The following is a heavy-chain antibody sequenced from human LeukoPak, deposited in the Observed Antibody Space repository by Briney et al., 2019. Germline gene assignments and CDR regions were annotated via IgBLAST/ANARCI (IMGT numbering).Heavy chain of an antibody. Sequence: SETLSLTCTVSGGSISSYYWSWIRQPPGKGLEWIGYIYYSGSTNYNPSLKSRVTISVDTSKNQFSLKLSSVTAADTAVYYCARHGLDDAFDIWGQGTMVTVSS. J-gene: IGHJ3*02. CDR1: GGSISSYY. CDR3: ARHGLDDAFDI. CDR2: IYYSGST. V-gene: IGHV4-59*08.